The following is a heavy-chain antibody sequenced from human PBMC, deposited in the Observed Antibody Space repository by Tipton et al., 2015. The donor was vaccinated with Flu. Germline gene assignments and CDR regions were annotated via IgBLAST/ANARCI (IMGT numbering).Heavy chain of an antibody. CDR1: GFTFSSYA. D-gene: IGHD3-10*01. Sequence: SLRLSCAASGFTFSSYAMSWVRQAPGKGLEWVSAISGSGGSTYYADSVKGRFTISRDNSKNTLYLQMNSLRAEDTAVYYCAKGTIWFGELMDYFDYWGQGTLVTVSS. J-gene: IGHJ4*02. CDR3: AKGTIWFGELMDYFDY. V-gene: IGHV3-23*01. CDR2: ISGSGGST.